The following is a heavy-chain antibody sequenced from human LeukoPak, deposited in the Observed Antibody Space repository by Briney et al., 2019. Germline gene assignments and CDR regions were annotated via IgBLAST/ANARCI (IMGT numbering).Heavy chain of an antibody. Sequence: GGSLRLSCAAPGFTFSSYSMNWVRQAPGKGLEWVSSISSSSSYIYYADSVKGRFTISRDNAKNSLYLQMNSLRAEDTAVYWCARDYIAYDPLDYWGQGTLVTVSS. CDR1: GFTFSSYS. CDR2: ISSSSSYI. J-gene: IGHJ4*02. V-gene: IGHV3-21*01. CDR3: ARDYIAYDPLDY. D-gene: IGHD3-3*01.